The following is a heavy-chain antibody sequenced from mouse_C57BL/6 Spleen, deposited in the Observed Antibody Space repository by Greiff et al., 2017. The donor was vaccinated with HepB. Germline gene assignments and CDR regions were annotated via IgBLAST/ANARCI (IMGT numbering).Heavy chain of an antibody. J-gene: IGHJ3*01. Sequence: QVQLQQSGAELVMPGASVKLSCKASGYTFTSYWMHWVKQRPGQGLEWIGEIDPSDSYTNYNQKFKGKSTLTVDKSSSTAYMQLSSLTSEDSAVYYCARLDGYYGKFAYWGQGTLVTVSA. CDR1: GYTFTSYW. CDR2: IDPSDSYT. CDR3: ARLDGYYGKFAY. D-gene: IGHD2-3*01. V-gene: IGHV1-69*01.